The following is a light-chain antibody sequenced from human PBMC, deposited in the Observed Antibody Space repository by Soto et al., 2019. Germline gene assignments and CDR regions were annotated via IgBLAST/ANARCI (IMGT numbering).Light chain of an antibody. CDR3: QQYNSYSLT. V-gene: IGKV1-5*01. CDR2: DAS. CDR1: QSISSW. J-gene: IGKJ4*01. Sequence: DIQMTQSPSTLSASVGARVTITCRASQSISSWLAWYQQKPGKAPKLLIYDASSLESGVPSRFSGSGSGTEFALTISSRQSDDFATYYCQQYNSYSLTFGGGTKVEIK.